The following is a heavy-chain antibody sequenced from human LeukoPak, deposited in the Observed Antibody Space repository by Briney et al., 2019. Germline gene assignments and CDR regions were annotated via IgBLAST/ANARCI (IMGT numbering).Heavy chain of an antibody. D-gene: IGHD3-22*01. V-gene: IGHV5-51*01. CDR1: GYSFTSYW. CDR3: ARPIYYYDSSGFFDY. CDR2: IYPVDSDT. J-gene: IGHJ4*02. Sequence: GESLKISCKGSGYSFTSYWIGWVRQMPGKGLEWMGIIYPVDSDTRYSPSFQGQVPISADKSISTAYLQWSSLKASDTAMYYCARPIYYYDSSGFFDYWGQGTLVTVSS.